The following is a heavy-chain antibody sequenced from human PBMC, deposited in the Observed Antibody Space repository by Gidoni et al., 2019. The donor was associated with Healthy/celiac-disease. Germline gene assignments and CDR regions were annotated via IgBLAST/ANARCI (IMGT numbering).Heavy chain of an antibody. D-gene: IGHD1-26*01. V-gene: IGHV3-23*01. CDR2: ISGSGGST. CDR3: ANQVGATEESWFDP. Sequence: EVQLLESGGGLVQPGGSLRLSCEASGFTFSSYAMSWVRQAPGKGLEWVSAISGSGGSTYYADSVKGRFTITRDNSKNTLYLQMNSLRAEDTAVYYCANQVGATEESWFDPWGQGTLVTVSS. CDR1: GFTFSSYA. J-gene: IGHJ5*02.